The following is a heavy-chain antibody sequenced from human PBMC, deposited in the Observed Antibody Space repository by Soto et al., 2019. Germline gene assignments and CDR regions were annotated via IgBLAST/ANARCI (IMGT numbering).Heavy chain of an antibody. V-gene: IGHV4-34*01. CDR2: INHSGST. D-gene: IGHD6-13*01. Sequence: PSETLSLTCAVYGGSFSGYYWSWIRQPPGKGLEWIGEINHSGSTNYNPSLKSRVTISVDTSKNQFSLKLSSVTAADTAVYYCARGFLGAAAGTKLTPLVYWGQGTLVTVSS. CDR3: ARGFLGAAAGTKLTPLVY. CDR1: GGSFSGYY. J-gene: IGHJ4*02.